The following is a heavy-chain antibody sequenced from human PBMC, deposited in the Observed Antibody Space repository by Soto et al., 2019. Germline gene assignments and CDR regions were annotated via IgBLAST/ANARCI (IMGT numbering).Heavy chain of an antibody. J-gene: IGHJ5*02. CDR1: GGTFSSYA. Sequence: QVQLVQSGAEVKKPGSSVKVSCKASGGTFSSYAISWVRQAPGQGLEWMGGIIPIFGTANYAQKFQGRVTITADESTSTAYMELSSLRSEDTAVYYCARVRITFGGVITYNWFDPWGQETLVTVSS. V-gene: IGHV1-69*01. CDR2: IIPIFGTA. D-gene: IGHD3-16*02. CDR3: ARVRITFGGVITYNWFDP.